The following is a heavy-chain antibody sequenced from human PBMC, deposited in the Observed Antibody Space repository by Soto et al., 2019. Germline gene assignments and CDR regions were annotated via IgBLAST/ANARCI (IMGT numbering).Heavy chain of an antibody. CDR3: VRTSLVVAVATREDF. CDR1: GFTFSNYW. J-gene: IGHJ4*02. V-gene: IGHV3-74*01. CDR2: IDSDGSRI. Sequence: EVQLVESGGGLVQPGESLRPSCAASGFTFSNYWMHWVRQAPGKGLVWVSRIDSDGSRITYADFVKGRFTISRDNAKNTVYLHMNSLTAEDTAVYYCVRTSLVVAVATREDFWGQGTLVTVSS. D-gene: IGHD2-15*01.